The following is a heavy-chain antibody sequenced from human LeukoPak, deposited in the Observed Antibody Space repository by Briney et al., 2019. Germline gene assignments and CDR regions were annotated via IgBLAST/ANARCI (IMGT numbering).Heavy chain of an antibody. CDR1: GFTIGDYA. CDR2: ISSKAHGGTT. Sequence: GGSLRLSCKSSGFTIGDYAMHWVGQARGKGLEWVGFISSKAHGGTTEYAASVKGRFTISRDDSKSIAYLQMNSLKTEDTAVYYCTRDFSDWGQGALVTVSS. J-gene: IGHJ4*02. CDR3: TRDFSD. V-gene: IGHV3-49*04.